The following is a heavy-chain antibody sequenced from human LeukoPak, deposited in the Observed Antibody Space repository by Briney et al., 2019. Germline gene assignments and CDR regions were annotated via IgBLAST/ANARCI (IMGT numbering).Heavy chain of an antibody. CDR2: ISGNGANT. J-gene: IGHJ5*02. CDR1: GFTFSPYS. Sequence: GGSLRLSCAAASGFTFSPYSMTWVRQGPGKGLEWVSTISGNGANTYYGDSVKGRFTISRDNSKYTLYLQMNSLRVDDTAVYYCAKGGVVNWFDPWGQGTLVTVSS. CDR3: AKGGVVNWFDP. V-gene: IGHV3-23*01. D-gene: IGHD3-22*01.